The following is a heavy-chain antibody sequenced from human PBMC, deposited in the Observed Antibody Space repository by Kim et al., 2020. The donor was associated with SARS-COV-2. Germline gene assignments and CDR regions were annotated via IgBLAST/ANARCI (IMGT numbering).Heavy chain of an antibody. D-gene: IGHD2-21*01. J-gene: IGHJ6*02. CDR1: GGTFSRDG. Sequence: SVKVSCKASGGTFSRDGISWVRQAPGQGLEWMGRIIPILDIADYAQKFQGRVTITADKSTSTAYMELSSLRSEDTAVYYCARDSHIAILKMDVWGQGTTVTISS. CDR2: IIPILDIA. CDR3: ARDSHIAILKMDV. V-gene: IGHV1-69*04.